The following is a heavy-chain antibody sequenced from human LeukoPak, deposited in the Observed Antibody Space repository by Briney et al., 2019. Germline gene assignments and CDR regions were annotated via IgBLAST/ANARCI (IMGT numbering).Heavy chain of an antibody. CDR2: IYYSGST. CDR1: GGSISSYY. D-gene: IGHD3-22*01. CDR3: ARSQYYYDSQPQGY. Sequence: SETLSLTRTVSGGSISSYYWSWIRQPPGKGLEWIGYIYYSGSTNYNPSLKSRVTISVDTSKNQFSLKLSSVTAADTAVYYCARSQYYYDSQPQGYWGQGTLVTVSS. J-gene: IGHJ4*02. V-gene: IGHV4-59*01.